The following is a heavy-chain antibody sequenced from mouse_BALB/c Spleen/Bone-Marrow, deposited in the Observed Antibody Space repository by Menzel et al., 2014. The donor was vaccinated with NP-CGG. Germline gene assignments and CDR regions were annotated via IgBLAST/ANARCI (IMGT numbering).Heavy chain of an antibody. CDR3: ARSEGIYYYGSSYALDY. CDR2: ISCYNGAT. CDR1: GYSFTDYY. D-gene: IGHD1-1*01. Sequence: LAKTGASVKISCKASGYSFTDYYMHWVKQTHGKSLEWIGYISCYNGATSYNQKFKGKATFTVDTSSSTAYMQFSSLTSEDSAVYYCARSEGIYYYGSSYALDYWGQGTSVTVSS. J-gene: IGHJ4*01. V-gene: IGHV1S34*01.